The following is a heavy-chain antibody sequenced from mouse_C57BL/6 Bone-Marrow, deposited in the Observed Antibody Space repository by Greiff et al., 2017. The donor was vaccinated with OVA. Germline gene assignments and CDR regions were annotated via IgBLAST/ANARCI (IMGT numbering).Heavy chain of an antibody. Sequence: EVKLMESGGGLVQPGESLKLSCESNEYEFPSHDMSWVRKTPEKRLELVAAINSDGGSTYYPDTMERRFIISRDNTKKTLYLQMSSLRSEDTALYICAGLDSSGWFAYWDQGTLVTVSA. D-gene: IGHD3-2*02. V-gene: IGHV5-2*01. J-gene: IGHJ3*01. CDR3: AGLDSSGWFAY. CDR2: INSDGGST. CDR1: EYEFPSHD.